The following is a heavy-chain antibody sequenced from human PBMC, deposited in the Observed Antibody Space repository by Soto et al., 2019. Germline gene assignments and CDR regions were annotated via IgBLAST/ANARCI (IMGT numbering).Heavy chain of an antibody. CDR2: ISAYNGNT. CDR3: ARRQDYYGSGSYYRQIYYYYYMDV. V-gene: IGHV1-18*01. J-gene: IGHJ6*03. CDR1: GYTFTSYG. Sequence: ASVKVSCKASGYTFTSYGISWVRQAPGQGLEWMGWISAYNGNTNYAQKLQGRVTMTTDTSTSTAYMELRSLRSDDTAVYYCARRQDYYGSGSYYRQIYYYYYMDVWGKGTTVTVSS. D-gene: IGHD3-10*01.